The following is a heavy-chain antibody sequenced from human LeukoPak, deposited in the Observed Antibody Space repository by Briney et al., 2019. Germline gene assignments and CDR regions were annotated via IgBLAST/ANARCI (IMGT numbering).Heavy chain of an antibody. D-gene: IGHD6-6*01. CDR3: ASIYSSRTEFDY. J-gene: IGHJ4*02. CDR2: IKSKTDGGTT. CDR1: GFTFTNAW. Sequence: GGSLRLSCAASGFTFTNAWMSWVRQAPGKGLEWVGRIKSKTDGGTTDYAAPVKGRFTISRDDSKNTLYLQMNSLKTEDTAEYYCASIYSSRTEFDYWGQGTLVTVSS. V-gene: IGHV3-15*05.